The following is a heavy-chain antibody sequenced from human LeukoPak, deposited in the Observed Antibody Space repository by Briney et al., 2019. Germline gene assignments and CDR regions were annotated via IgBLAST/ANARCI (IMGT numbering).Heavy chain of an antibody. J-gene: IGHJ5*02. CDR1: GYTLTELS. CDR2: FDPEDGET. Sequence: ASVKVSCKVSGYTLTELSMHWVRQAPGKGLEWMGGFDPEDGETIYAQKFQGRVTMTEDTSTDTAYMELSSLRSEDTAVYCCATDPGLYCSGGSCYDWFDPWGQGTLVTVSS. CDR3: ATDPGLYCSGGSCYDWFDP. D-gene: IGHD2-15*01. V-gene: IGHV1-24*01.